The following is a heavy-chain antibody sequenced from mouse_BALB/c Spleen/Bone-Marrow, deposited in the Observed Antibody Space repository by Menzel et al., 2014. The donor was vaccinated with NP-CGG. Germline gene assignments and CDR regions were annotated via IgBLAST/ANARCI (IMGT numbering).Heavy chain of an antibody. D-gene: IGHD1-1*01. CDR2: IGYSGST. V-gene: IGHV3-2*02. CDR3: ARDDYYGGSYFDY. CDR1: GYSITSDYA. J-gene: IGHJ2*01. Sequence: EVMLVESGPGLVKPSQSLSLTCTVTGYSITSDYAWNWIRQFPGKKLEWMGFIGYSGSTSYNPSLSSRISVTRDTSKNQFFLHLNSVTTEDTATYYCARDDYYGGSYFDYWGQGTTLTASS.